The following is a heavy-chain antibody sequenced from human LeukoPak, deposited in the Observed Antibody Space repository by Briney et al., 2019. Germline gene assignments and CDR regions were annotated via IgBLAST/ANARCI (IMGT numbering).Heavy chain of an antibody. CDR2: INHSGST. CDR1: GGSFSGYY. J-gene: IGHJ4*02. Sequence: SETLSLTCAVYGGSFSGYYWSWIRQPPGKGLEWIGEINHSGSTNYNPSLKSRVTISVDTSKNQFSLKLSSVTAADTAVYYCAGTGNLVPIPGYWGQGTLVTVSS. CDR3: AGTGNLVPIPGY. V-gene: IGHV4-34*01. D-gene: IGHD1-1*01.